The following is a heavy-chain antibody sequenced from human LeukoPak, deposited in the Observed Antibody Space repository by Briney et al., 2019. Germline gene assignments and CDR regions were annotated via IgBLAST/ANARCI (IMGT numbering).Heavy chain of an antibody. Sequence: GGSLRLSCAASGFTFSSYAMSWVRQAPGKGLEWVSAISGSGGSTYYADSVKGRFTISRDNSKNTLYLQMNSLRAEDTAVYYCAKDPLGDSSGYYYLRESYFDYWGQGTLVTVSS. V-gene: IGHV3-23*01. J-gene: IGHJ4*02. CDR1: GFTFSSYA. CDR2: ISGSGGST. D-gene: IGHD3-22*01. CDR3: AKDPLGDSSGYYYLRESYFDY.